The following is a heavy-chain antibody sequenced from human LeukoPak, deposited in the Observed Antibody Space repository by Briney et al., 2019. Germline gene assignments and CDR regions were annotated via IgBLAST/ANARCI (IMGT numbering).Heavy chain of an antibody. J-gene: IGHJ6*03. V-gene: IGHV1-69*13. D-gene: IGHD4-11*01. CDR2: IIPIFGTA. CDR3: ARACGELCYSNYFAYYYYMDV. CDR1: GGTFSSYA. Sequence: SVKVSCKASGGTFSSYAISWVRQAPGQGLEWMGGIIPIFGTANYAQKFQGRVTITADESTSTAYMELSSLRPEDTAVYYCARACGELCYSNYFAYYYYMDVWGKGTTVTVSS.